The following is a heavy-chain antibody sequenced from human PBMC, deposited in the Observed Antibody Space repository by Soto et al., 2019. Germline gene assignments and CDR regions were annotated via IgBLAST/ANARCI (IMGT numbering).Heavy chain of an antibody. V-gene: IGHV3-30*18. D-gene: IGHD6-19*01. Sequence: QVQLVESGGGVVQPGRSLRLSCAASGFTFSSYGMHWVRQAPGKGLEWVAVISHDGSNKYFADSVKGRFTISRDNSQNKQYLNMKSLRAEGAAAYYWAKHLGAVAGYLPATDVWGQGTTVTVSS. CDR3: AKHLGAVAGYLPATDV. CDR1: GFTFSSYG. CDR2: ISHDGSNK. J-gene: IGHJ6*02.